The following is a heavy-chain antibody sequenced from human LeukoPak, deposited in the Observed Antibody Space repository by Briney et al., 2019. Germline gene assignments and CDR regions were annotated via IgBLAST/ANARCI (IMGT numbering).Heavy chain of an antibody. Sequence: SETLSLTCAVYGGSFSGYYWSWIRQPPGKGLEWIGEINHSGSTNYNPSLKSRVTISVDTSKNQFSLKLSSVTAADTAVYYRARVAITMVRGVIMELFDYWGQGTLVTVSS. CDR2: INHSGST. V-gene: IGHV4-34*01. D-gene: IGHD3-10*01. J-gene: IGHJ4*02. CDR3: ARVAITMVRGVIMELFDY. CDR1: GGSFSGYY.